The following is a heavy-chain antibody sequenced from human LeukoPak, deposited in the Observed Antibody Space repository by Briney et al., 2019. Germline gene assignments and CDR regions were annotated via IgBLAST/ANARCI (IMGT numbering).Heavy chain of an antibody. V-gene: IGHV3-74*01. CDR3: ARVGYTSGWFRN. J-gene: IGHJ4*02. CDR1: GFTFSSYW. Sequence: GGSLRLSCAASGFTFSSYWMHWVRQVPGKGLVWVARINPGGSSITYADSVKGRFTISRDNSKNTLYLQMNSLRAEDTAVYYCARVGYTSGWFRNWGQGTLLTVSS. CDR2: INPGGSSI. D-gene: IGHD6-19*01.